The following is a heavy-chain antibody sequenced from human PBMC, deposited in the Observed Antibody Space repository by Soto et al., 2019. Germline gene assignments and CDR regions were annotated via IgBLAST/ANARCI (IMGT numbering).Heavy chain of an antibody. Sequence: SETLSLTCTVSGGSISSSSYYWGWIRQPPGKGLEWIGSIYYSGSTYYNPSLKSRVTISVDTSKNQFSLKLSSVTAADTAVYYCARQDTAMVTSIWWFDPWGQGTLVTVSS. D-gene: IGHD5-18*01. J-gene: IGHJ5*02. CDR3: ARQDTAMVTSIWWFDP. V-gene: IGHV4-39*01. CDR2: IYYSGST. CDR1: GGSISSSSYY.